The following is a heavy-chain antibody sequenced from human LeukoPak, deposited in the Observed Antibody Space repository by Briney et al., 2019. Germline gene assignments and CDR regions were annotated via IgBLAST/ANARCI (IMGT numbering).Heavy chain of an antibody. D-gene: IGHD1-1*01. Sequence: PSETPSLTCTVSGGSIKSYYWNWIRQPPGKGLELIGYIYYSGSPTYNPSLKSRVTISVDTSKNQFSLQLSSVTAADTAVYYCAGDVMSTALDAFDVWGQGTVVTVSS. CDR2: IYYSGSP. V-gene: IGHV4-59*01. CDR1: GGSIKSYY. J-gene: IGHJ3*01. CDR3: AGDVMSTALDAFDV.